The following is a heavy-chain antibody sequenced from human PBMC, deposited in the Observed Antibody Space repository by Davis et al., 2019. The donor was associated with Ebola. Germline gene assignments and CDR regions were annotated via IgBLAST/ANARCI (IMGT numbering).Heavy chain of an antibody. CDR3: ARGNYDFWSGYSHRYYYGMDV. J-gene: IGHJ6*02. CDR1: GGTFSSYA. D-gene: IGHD3-3*01. CDR2: IIPIFGTA. Sequence: SVKVSCKASGGTFSSYAISWVRQAPGQGLEWMGGIIPIFGTANYAQKFQGRVTITTDESTSTAYMELSSLRSEDTAVYYCARGNYDFWSGYSHRYYYGMDVWGQGTTVTVSS. V-gene: IGHV1-69*05.